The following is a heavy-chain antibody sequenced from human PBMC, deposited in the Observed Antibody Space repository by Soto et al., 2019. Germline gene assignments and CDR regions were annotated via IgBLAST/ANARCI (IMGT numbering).Heavy chain of an antibody. D-gene: IGHD3-16*01. CDR3: VRGGALKIDY. Sequence: EVQLVESGGRLVQPGGSLRLSCAASGFTLSSYSMNWARQARGKGLEWVSYISSSSSTIYYADSGEGRFTISRDNAKKSLDLQMNSLRDEDTAVYYCVRGGALKIDYWGQGTLVTVSS. CDR1: GFTLSSYS. J-gene: IGHJ4*02. V-gene: IGHV3-48*02. CDR2: ISSSSSTI.